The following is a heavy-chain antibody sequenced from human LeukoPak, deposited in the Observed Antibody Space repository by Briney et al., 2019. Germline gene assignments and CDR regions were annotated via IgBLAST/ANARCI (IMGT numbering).Heavy chain of an antibody. J-gene: IGHJ5*02. CDR1: GFTFSSYN. D-gene: IGHD7-27*01. V-gene: IGHV3-48*01. Sequence: GGSQRLSCAASGFTFSSYNMNWVRQGPGKGLEWVSYISSGSSTIYYADSVQGRFTISRDNAKNSLYLQMNSLKTEDTAVYSCTTEYWGSFNRWGQGTLVTVSS. CDR3: TTEYWGSFNR. CDR2: ISSGSSTI.